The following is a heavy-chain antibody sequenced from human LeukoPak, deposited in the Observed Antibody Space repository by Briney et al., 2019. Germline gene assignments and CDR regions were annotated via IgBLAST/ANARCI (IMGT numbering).Heavy chain of an antibody. V-gene: IGHV3-23*01. J-gene: IGHJ4*02. Sequence: GGSLRLSCAASGFTFDTYAMTWVRQAPGRGLEWVTVIGPTGHDIHYADSVKGRFTISRDNSQNTLYLQMNSLRAEDTAVYYCAKYCGGDCLRNFDCCGQGALVTVSS. CDR1: GFTFDTYA. CDR3: AKYCGGDCLRNFDC. D-gene: IGHD2-21*02. CDR2: IGPTGHDI.